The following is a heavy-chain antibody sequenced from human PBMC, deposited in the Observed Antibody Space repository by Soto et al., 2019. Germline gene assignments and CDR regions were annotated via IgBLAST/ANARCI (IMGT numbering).Heavy chain of an antibody. D-gene: IGHD6-19*01. CDR3: AKERSSGWSLDY. V-gene: IGHV3-23*01. J-gene: IGHJ4*02. CDR1: GFTFSTYA. Sequence: EVQLLESGGGLVQPGGSLRLSCAASGFTFSTYAMNWVRQAPGKGLEWVSGISGSGDSTYYADSVKGRFTVSRDNSKNTLYLQMNSLRAEDTAVFYCAKERSSGWSLDYWGQGTLVTVSP. CDR2: ISGSGDST.